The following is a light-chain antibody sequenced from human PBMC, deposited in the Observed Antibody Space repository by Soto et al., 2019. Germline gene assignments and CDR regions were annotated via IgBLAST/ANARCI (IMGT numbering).Light chain of an antibody. J-gene: IGLJ2*01. V-gene: IGLV2-11*01. CDR3: CSYAGSYTVRV. CDR2: DVS. Sequence: QSVLTQPRSVSGSPGQSVTISCTGTSSDVGGYNYVSWYQQHPGKAPKLMIYDVSKRPSGVPDRFSGSKSGNTASLTISGLQAEDEADYYCCSYAGSYTVRVFGGGTQLTVL. CDR1: SSDVGGYNY.